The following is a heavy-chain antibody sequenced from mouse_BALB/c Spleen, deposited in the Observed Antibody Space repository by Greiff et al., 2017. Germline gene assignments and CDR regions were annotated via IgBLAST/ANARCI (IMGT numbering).Heavy chain of an antibody. V-gene: IGHV1-12*01. CDR3: ARDYGSSLYAMDY. CDR1: GYTFTSYN. D-gene: IGHD1-1*01. J-gene: IGHJ4*01. CDR2: IYPGNGDT. Sequence: QVQLQQPGAELVKPGASVKMSCKASGYTFTSYNMHWVKQTPGQGLEWIGAIYPGNGDTSYNQKFKGKATLTADKSSSTAYMQLSSLTSEDSAVYYCARDYGSSLYAMDYWGQGTSVTVSS.